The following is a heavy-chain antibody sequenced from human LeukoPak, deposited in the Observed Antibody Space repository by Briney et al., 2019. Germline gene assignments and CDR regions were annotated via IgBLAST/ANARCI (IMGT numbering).Heavy chain of an antibody. CDR1: GYTFTGYY. J-gene: IGHJ4*02. D-gene: IGHD3-22*01. CDR2: INPNSGGT. Sequence: ASVKVSCKASGYTFTGYYMHWVRQAPGQGLEWMGRINPNSGGTNYAQKFQGRVTMTRDTSISTAYMELSRLRSDDTAVYYCARLGDSSGYPNFDYWGQGSLVTVSS. V-gene: IGHV1-2*06. CDR3: ARLGDSSGYPNFDY.